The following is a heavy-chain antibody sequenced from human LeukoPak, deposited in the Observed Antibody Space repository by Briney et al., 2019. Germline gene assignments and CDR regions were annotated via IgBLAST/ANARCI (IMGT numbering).Heavy chain of an antibody. Sequence: GESLKISCKGSGYSFTSYWIGWVRQMPGKGLEWMGIIYPGDSDTRYSPSFQGQVTISADKSISTAYLQWSSLKASDTAMYYCARSRMSGSYFTSFPIDYWGQGTLVTVSS. V-gene: IGHV5-51*01. CDR2: IYPGDSDT. J-gene: IGHJ4*02. CDR1: GYSFTSYW. CDR3: ARSRMSGSYFTSFPIDY. D-gene: IGHD1-26*01.